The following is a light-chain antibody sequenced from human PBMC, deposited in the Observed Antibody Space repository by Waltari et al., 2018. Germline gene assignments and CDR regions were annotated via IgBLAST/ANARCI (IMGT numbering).Light chain of an antibody. CDR3: QQVYSPPIT. CDR1: QSIGDY. V-gene: IGKV1-39*01. CDR2: AAS. J-gene: IGKJ5*01. Sequence: DIQMTQSPSSLSASVGDRVTITCRASQSIGDYVNWFQKKPGKAPNLLIYAASSLQSGVPSRFSGGGSGTDFTLTISSLHPEDFATYYCQQVYSPPITFGQGTRLEIK.